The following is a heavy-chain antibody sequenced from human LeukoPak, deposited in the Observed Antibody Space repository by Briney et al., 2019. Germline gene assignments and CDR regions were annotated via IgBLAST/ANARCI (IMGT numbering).Heavy chain of an antibody. CDR2: ISSSSSTI. CDR3: ARDGHNWNYYYYYYMDV. V-gene: IGHV3-48*01. CDR1: GFTFSSYE. J-gene: IGHJ6*03. Sequence: GGSLRLSCAASGFTFSSYEMNWVRQAPGKGLEWVSYISSSSSTIYYADSVKGRFTISRDNAKNSLYLQMNSLRAEDTAVYYCARDGHNWNYYYYYYMDVWGKGTTVTVSS. D-gene: IGHD1-20*01.